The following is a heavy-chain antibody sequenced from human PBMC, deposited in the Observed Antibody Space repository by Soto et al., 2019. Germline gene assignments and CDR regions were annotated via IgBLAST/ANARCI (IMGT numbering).Heavy chain of an antibody. Sequence: SETLSLTCAVYGGSFSGYYWGWIRQPPGKGLEWIGEINHSGSTNYNPSLKSRVTISVDTSKNQFSLKLSSVTAADTAVYYCAREPFGGVIVKTSTYYFDYWGQGTLVTVSS. CDR3: AREPFGGVIVKTSTYYFDY. D-gene: IGHD3-16*02. CDR2: INHSGST. V-gene: IGHV4-34*01. J-gene: IGHJ4*02. CDR1: GGSFSGYY.